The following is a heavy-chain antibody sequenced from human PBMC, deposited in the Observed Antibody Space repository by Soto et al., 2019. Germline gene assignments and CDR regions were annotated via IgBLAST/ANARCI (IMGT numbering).Heavy chain of an antibody. D-gene: IGHD3-10*01. CDR2: ILHDGNNK. V-gene: IGHV3-30-3*01. Sequence: QVQLVESGGGVVQPGRSLRLSCAASGFTISNYIMHWVRQAPGKGLEWVAMILHDGNNKYYADSVKGRFTISRDNSKNTLSLLMNSLRTEDTAMYYCARDDEDGSYCDLGYWGQGTLVTVSS. CDR1: GFTISNYI. J-gene: IGHJ4*02. CDR3: ARDDEDGSYCDLGY.